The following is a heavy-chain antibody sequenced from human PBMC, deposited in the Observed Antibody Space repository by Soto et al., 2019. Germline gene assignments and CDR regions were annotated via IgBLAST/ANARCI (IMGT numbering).Heavy chain of an antibody. V-gene: IGHV1-8*01. CDR1: GYTFTSYD. D-gene: IGHD2-2*01. CDR2: MYPNSGNT. Sequence: QVQLVQSGAEVKKPGASVKVSCKASGYTFTSYDINWVRQATGQGLEWMGWMYPNSGNTGYAQKFQGRVTMTRNTSISTAYMELSSLRSEDTAVYYCARWSYDCSSTSCLRSDYYYYYMDVWGKGTTVTVSS. J-gene: IGHJ6*03. CDR3: ARWSYDCSSTSCLRSDYYYYYMDV.